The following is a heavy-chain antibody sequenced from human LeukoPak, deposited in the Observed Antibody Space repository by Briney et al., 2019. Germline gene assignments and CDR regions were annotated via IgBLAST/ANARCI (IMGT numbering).Heavy chain of an antibody. CDR3: AKSPYSSGWVPSYFDY. Sequence: GGSLRLSCAASGFTFSSYGMHWVRQAPGKGLEGGALISFDGSNKYSADSVKGRFTISRDNSKNTLYLQMNSLRAEDTAVYYCAKSPYSSGWVPSYFDYWGQGTLVTVSS. CDR2: ISFDGSNK. D-gene: IGHD6-19*01. CDR1: GFTFSSYG. J-gene: IGHJ4*02. V-gene: IGHV3-30*18.